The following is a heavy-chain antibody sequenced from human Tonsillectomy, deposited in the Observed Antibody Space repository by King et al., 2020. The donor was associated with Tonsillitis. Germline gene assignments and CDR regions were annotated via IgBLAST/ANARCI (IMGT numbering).Heavy chain of an antibody. Sequence: VQLVQSGGGLVKPGGSLRLSCAASGFTFSTYGMSWVRQAPGKGLEWVSAISSSNTYIYYADSVKGRFTISRDNAKNSLYLQMSSLRAEDTAVYYCARDSLSPFGDYVSFGYWGQGTLVTVSS. V-gene: IGHV3-21*01. CDR2: ISSSNTYI. CDR3: ARDSLSPFGDYVSFGY. J-gene: IGHJ4*02. D-gene: IGHD4-17*01. CDR1: GFTFSTYG.